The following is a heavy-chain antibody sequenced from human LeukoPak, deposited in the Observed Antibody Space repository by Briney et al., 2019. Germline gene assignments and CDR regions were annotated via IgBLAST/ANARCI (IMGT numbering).Heavy chain of an antibody. D-gene: IGHD3-9*01. CDR2: INHSGNT. J-gene: IGHJ4*02. Sequence: SETLSLTCAVYGGSFSGYYWSWIRQPPGKGLEWIGEINHSGNTNYNSPLKSRVTISADTSKNQFSLNLSSVTAADTAVYYCAARDILTGLHDYWGQGTLVTVSS. CDR3: AARDILTGLHDY. V-gene: IGHV4-34*01. CDR1: GGSFSGYY.